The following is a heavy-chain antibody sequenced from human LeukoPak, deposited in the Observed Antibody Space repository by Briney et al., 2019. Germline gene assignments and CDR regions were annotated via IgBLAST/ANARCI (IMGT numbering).Heavy chain of an antibody. Sequence: GASVKVFCKASGYTFTSYDINWVRQATGQGLEWMGWMNSNGGNAANDQKFLRRVTITRTTSLSTATMLLSSLRYESTAVYYCSFGELRYNLFDPWGQGTRVTVSS. D-gene: IGHD3-10*01. CDR1: GYTFTSYD. V-gene: IGHV1-8*01. CDR3: SFGELRYNLFDP. CDR2: MNSNGGNA. J-gene: IGHJ5*02.